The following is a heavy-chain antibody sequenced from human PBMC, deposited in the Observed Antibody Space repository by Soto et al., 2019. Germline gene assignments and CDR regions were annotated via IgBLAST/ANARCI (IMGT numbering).Heavy chain of an antibody. V-gene: IGHV3-23*01. D-gene: IGHD1-7*01. CDR1: GFPFSNRA. J-gene: IGHJ4*02. CDR2: ISATGGST. CDR3: AKNYNWNFVVEY. Sequence: EVQLLESGGDFVQPGRSLRLSCAASGFPFSNRAMSWVRQAPGKGLEWLSAISATGGSTYYADSVRGRFSISRDNSKNTVFLQMDSLTAEDTAVYFCAKNYNWNFVVEYWRRGTLVTVS.